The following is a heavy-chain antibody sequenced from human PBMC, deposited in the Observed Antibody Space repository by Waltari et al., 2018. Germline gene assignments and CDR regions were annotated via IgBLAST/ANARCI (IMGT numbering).Heavy chain of an antibody. J-gene: IGHJ4*02. CDR1: GYTFTGYY. CDR2: INPNSGT. D-gene: IGHD6-13*01. Sequence: QVQLVQSGAEVKKPGASVKVSCKASGYTFTGYYMHWVRQAPGQGLEWMGWINPNSGTNYAQKLQGRVTMTRDTSISTAYMELSRLRSDDTALYYCARESQSIAAAGTDFDYWGQGTLVTVSS. CDR3: ARESQSIAAAGTDFDY. V-gene: IGHV1-2*02.